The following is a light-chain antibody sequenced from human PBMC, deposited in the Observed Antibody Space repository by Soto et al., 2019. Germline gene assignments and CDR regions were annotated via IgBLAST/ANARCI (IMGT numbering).Light chain of an antibody. CDR2: AAS. CDR1: QSISNH. J-gene: IGKJ1*01. Sequence: DIQMTQSPSSLSASVEDRVIITCRASQSISNHVNWYQQKPGKAPKLLIFAASSLQSGVPSRFSGSRSGPDFTLTISSLQPEDFATYYGQQSHSSPPAFGRGTKV. CDR3: QQSHSSPPA. V-gene: IGKV1-39*01.